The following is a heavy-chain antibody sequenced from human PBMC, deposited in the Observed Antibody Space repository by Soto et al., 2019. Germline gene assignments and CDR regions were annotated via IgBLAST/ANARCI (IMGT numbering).Heavy chain of an antibody. CDR2: IRIKDNSYTT. Sequence: EVQLVESGGGLVEPGGSLRLSGAASGFTVSDHYMDWVRQAPSKGLEWVGRIRIKDNSYTTQYAVSVKGRFSITSDNSENLLSLQMNNLKTDDTAMFYCVRVSLRTKRRYLDYWGQGIRVTASS. CDR3: VRVSLRTKRRYLDY. D-gene: IGHD1-7*01. V-gene: IGHV3-72*01. CDR1: GFTVSDHY. J-gene: IGHJ4*02.